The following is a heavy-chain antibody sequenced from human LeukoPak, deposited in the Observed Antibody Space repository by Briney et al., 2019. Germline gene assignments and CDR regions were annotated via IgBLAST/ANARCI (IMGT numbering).Heavy chain of an antibody. Sequence: GGSLRLSCAASGFTFSTYEMNWVRQAPGKGLEWVSYISSSGGTIHYSDSVKGRFTISRDNSKNTLYLQMNSLRAEDTAVYYCAKSGYNRFDYWGQGTLVTVSS. CDR3: AKSGYNRFDY. CDR2: ISSSGGTI. J-gene: IGHJ4*02. D-gene: IGHD5-24*01. V-gene: IGHV3-48*03. CDR1: GFTFSTYE.